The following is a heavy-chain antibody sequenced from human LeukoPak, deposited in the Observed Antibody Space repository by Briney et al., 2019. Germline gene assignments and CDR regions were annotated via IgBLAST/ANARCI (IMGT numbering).Heavy chain of an antibody. CDR2: ISSIGTTI. CDR3: AVGGGY. J-gene: IGHJ4*02. V-gene: IGHV3-48*03. CDR1: GFTFSSYE. Sequence: GGSLRLSCAASGFTFSSYEMSWVRQAPGKGLEWVSHISSIGTTIYYADSVKGRFTISRDNAKNSLFLQMNSLRAEDTAVYYCAVGGGYWGQGTLVTVSS. D-gene: IGHD3-16*01.